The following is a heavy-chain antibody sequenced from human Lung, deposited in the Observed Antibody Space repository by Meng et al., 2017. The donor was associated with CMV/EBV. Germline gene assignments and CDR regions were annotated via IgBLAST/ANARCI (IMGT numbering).Heavy chain of an antibody. D-gene: IGHD1-7*01. CDR1: GSSISTSGSY. V-gene: IGHV4-39*07. Sequence: QLQLQESGPGLVKPSETLSLICTVSGSSISTSGSYWGWVRRPPGKGLEGIGSVHSSGSTFYIPSLKSRLTISLDTSKNQFSLRLSSVTAADTALYYCARDTGNFQIDYWGQGTLVTVSS. CDR3: ARDTGNFQIDY. J-gene: IGHJ4*02. CDR2: VHSSGST.